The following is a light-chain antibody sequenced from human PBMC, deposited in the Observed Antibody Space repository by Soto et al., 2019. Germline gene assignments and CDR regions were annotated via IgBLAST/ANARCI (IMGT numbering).Light chain of an antibody. CDR3: CSYAGTYSYV. J-gene: IGLJ1*01. CDR1: SSNIGSNT. V-gene: IGLV1-44*01. CDR2: NDS. Sequence: QSVLIQPPSASGTPGQRVTISCSGSSSNIGSNTVNWFQQVPGMAPRLLIYNDSQRPSGVPDRFSGSRSGTSASLAISGLQSDDEADFYCCSYAGTYSYVFGTGTKVTVL.